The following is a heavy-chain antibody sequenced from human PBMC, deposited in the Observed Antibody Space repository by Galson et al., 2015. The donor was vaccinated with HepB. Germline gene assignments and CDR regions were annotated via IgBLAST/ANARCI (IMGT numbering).Heavy chain of an antibody. J-gene: IGHJ5*02. CDR2: IHPGDSDI. CDR3: ARRGLFDDSGYHPKWFDP. CDR1: GYRFTTYW. D-gene: IGHD3-22*01. V-gene: IGHV5-51*01. Sequence: QSGAEVKKPGESLKISCKGSGYRFTTYWIVWVRQMPGKGLEWLGSIHPGDSDIRYSPSFQGQVTISVDKSISTAYLRWSSLRASDSAMYYCARRGLFDDSGYHPKWFDPWGQGTLVTVSS.